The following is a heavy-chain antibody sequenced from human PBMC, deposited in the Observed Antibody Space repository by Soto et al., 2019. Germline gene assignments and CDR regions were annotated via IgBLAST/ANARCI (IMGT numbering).Heavy chain of an antibody. V-gene: IGHV1-18*01. CDR1: GYTFTRYG. CDR2: ISAYNGNT. J-gene: IGHJ3*02. CDR3: ARESLYGNHDAFDI. D-gene: IGHD4-4*01. Sequence: ASVKVSCKASGYTFTRYGISWVRQAPGQGLEWMGWISAYNGNTNYAQKLQGRVTMTTDTSTSTAYMELRSLRSDDTAVYYCARESLYGNHDAFDIWGQGTMVTVSS.